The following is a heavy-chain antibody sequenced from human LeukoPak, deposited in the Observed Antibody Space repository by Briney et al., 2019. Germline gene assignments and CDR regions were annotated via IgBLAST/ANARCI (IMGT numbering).Heavy chain of an antibody. D-gene: IGHD2-15*01. V-gene: IGHV4-38-2*02. Sequence: SETLSLTCTVSGYSISSGYYWGWIRQPPGKGLEWIGSIYHSGSTYYNPSLKSRVTISVDTSKNQFSLKLSSVTAADTAVYYCARGGQSVNWYFDLWGRGTLVTVSP. CDR2: IYHSGST. CDR1: GYSISSGYY. CDR3: ARGGQSVNWYFDL. J-gene: IGHJ2*01.